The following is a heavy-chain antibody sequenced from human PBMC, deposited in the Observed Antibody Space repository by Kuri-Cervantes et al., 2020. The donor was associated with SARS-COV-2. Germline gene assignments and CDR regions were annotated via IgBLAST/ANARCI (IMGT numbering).Heavy chain of an antibody. D-gene: IGHD3-10*01. CDR3: ARDPLWFGEPKYYGMDV. V-gene: IGHV3-33*01. CDR2: IWYDGSNK. J-gene: IGHJ6*02. Sequence: LSLTCAASGFTFSSYGMHWVRQAPGKGLEWVAVIWYDGSNKYYADSVKGRFTISRDNSKNTLYLQMNSRRAEDTAVYYCARDPLWFGEPKYYGMDVWGQGTTVTVSS. CDR1: GFTFSSYG.